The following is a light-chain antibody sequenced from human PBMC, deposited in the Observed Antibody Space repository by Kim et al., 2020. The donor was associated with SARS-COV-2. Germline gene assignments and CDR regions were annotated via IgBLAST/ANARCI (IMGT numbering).Light chain of an antibody. V-gene: IGKV3-11*01. Sequence: SPGERATLSCRASQSVSSYLAWYQQKPGQSPRLLIYGASNRATGIPARFSGSGSGTDFTLTISSLEPEDFAIYFCQQRVDWPPMFTFGQGTKLEI. CDR3: QQRVDWPPMFT. CDR2: GAS. CDR1: QSVSSY. J-gene: IGKJ2*01.